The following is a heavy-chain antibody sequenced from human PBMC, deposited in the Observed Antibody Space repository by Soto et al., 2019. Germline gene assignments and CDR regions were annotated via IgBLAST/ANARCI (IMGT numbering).Heavy chain of an antibody. CDR1: GDSISRGGYF. V-gene: IGHV4-31*03. CDR2: IYDSGSA. Sequence: QVQLQESGPGLVKPSQTLSLTCIVSGDSISRGGYFWTWIRQHPGKGLEWIGYIYDSGSAFYNPSLKSRVTMSVDTSKSQFSLNLRSVPGADTAVFYCARGMLRPNHDMEVWGKGTAVAVSS. CDR3: ARGMLRPNHDMEV. D-gene: IGHD5-12*01. J-gene: IGHJ6*03.